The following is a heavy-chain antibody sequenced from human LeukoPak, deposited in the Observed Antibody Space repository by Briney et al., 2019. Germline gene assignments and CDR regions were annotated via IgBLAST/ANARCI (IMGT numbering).Heavy chain of an antibody. CDR3: ARGTITMVRGVILDY. Sequence: SVTVSFKASGGTFSSYAISWVRQAPGQRLEWMGGMIPIFGTANYAQKFQGRVTITADESTSTAYMALSSLRSEDTAVYYCARGTITMVRGVILDYWGQGTLVTVSS. V-gene: IGHV1-69*13. D-gene: IGHD3-10*01. CDR1: GGTFSSYA. CDR2: MIPIFGTA. J-gene: IGHJ4*02.